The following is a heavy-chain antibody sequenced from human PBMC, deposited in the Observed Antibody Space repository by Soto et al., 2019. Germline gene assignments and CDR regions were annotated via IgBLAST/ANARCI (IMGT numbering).Heavy chain of an antibody. V-gene: IGHV5-51*01. CDR3: ARTAGFGDHRRALDI. CDR2: IYPDDSDT. D-gene: IGHD2-21*01. J-gene: IGHJ3*02. CDR1: GYSFTNYW. Sequence: GESLKISCKGSGYSFTNYWIGWVRQMPGKGLEWMGVIYPDDSDTRYSPSFQGQVTISADKSISTAYLQWSSLKASDTAMYYCARTAGFGDHRRALDIWGHGTMVTV.